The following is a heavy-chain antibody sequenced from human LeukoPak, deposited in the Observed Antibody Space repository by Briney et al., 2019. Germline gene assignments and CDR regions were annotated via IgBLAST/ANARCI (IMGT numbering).Heavy chain of an antibody. D-gene: IGHD2-21*01. V-gene: IGHV3-30*02. Sequence: PGGSLRLSCAASGFTFSSYGMHWVRQAPGKGLEWVTFIRFDGSYEDYADSVKGRFTISRDNSKNTLYLQMNSLRAEDTAVYYCAKAFVGGDYWGQGTLVTVSS. CDR2: IRFDGSYE. CDR1: GFTFSSYG. CDR3: AKAFVGGDY. J-gene: IGHJ4*02.